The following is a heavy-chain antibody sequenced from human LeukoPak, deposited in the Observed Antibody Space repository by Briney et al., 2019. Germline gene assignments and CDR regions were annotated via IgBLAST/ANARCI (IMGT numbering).Heavy chain of an antibody. J-gene: IGHJ4*02. CDR2: INPSGGST. D-gene: IGHD1-26*01. CDR3: AREPSGSHFDY. Sequence: ASAKVSCKASGYTFTTYYMHWVRQAPGQGLEWMGIINPSGGSTTYAQKFQGRVTMTRDTSTSTVYMELNSLISEDTAVYYCAREPSGSHFDYWGQGTLVTVSS. CDR1: GYTFTTYY. V-gene: IGHV1-46*01.